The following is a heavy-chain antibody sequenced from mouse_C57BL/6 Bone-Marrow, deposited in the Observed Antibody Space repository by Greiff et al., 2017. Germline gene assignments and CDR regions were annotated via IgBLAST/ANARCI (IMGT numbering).Heavy chain of an antibody. CDR1: GYTFTSYW. V-gene: IGHV1-59*01. J-gene: IGHJ1*03. CDR2: IDPSDSYT. Sequence: VQLQQPGAELVRPGTSVKLSCKASGYTFTSYWMHWVKHRPGQGLEWIGVIDPSDSYTNYNQKFKGKATLPVDTSSSTAYMQLSSLTSEDSAVYYCARRVGQSYWYFDVWGTGTTVTVSS. CDR3: ARRVGQSYWYFDV. D-gene: IGHD3-3*01.